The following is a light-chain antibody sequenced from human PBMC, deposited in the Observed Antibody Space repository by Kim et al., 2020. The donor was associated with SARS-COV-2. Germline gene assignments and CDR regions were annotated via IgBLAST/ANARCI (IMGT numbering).Light chain of an antibody. CDR2: DIS. Sequence: GTVTLPCGSTTGPVTSRHYPYWLQQKPGQAPRTLIYDISTKHSWTPARFSGSLLGGKAALTLSGAQPEDEAEYYCLLSYSDARPVEFGGGTQLTVL. CDR1: TGPVTSRHY. J-gene: IGLJ2*01. CDR3: LLSYSDARPVE. V-gene: IGLV7-46*01.